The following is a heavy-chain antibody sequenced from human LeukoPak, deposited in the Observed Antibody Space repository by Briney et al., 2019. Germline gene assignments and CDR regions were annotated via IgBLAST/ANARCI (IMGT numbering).Heavy chain of an antibody. J-gene: IGHJ4*02. V-gene: IGHV3-21*01. Sequence: GGSLRLSCAASGFTFSSYSMNWVRQAPGKGLEWVSSISSSSSYIYHADSVKGRFTISRDNAKNSLYLQVNSLRAEDTAVYYCARDPEDSSILPADYWGQGTLVTVSS. D-gene: IGHD6-6*01. CDR3: ARDPEDSSILPADY. CDR1: GFTFSSYS. CDR2: ISSSSSYI.